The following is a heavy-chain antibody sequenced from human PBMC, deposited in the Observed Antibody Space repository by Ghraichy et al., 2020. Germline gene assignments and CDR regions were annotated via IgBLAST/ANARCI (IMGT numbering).Heavy chain of an antibody. D-gene: IGHD3-9*01. J-gene: IGHJ3*02. Sequence: ETLSLTCAASGFTFSSYWMHWVRQAPGKGLLWVSRIYSDGSSTSYADSVKGRFTISRDNAKNTLYLQMNSLRAEDSAVYYCARTSVLTGYFDIWGQGTMVTVSS. CDR3: ARTSVLTGYFDI. CDR1: GFTFSSYW. V-gene: IGHV3-74*01. CDR2: IYSDGSST.